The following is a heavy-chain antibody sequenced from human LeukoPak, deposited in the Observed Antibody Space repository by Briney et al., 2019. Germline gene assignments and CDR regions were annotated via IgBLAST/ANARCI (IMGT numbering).Heavy chain of an antibody. CDR3: ARGHTAMVVNY. J-gene: IGHJ4*02. CDR1: GGSITSDY. V-gene: IGHV4-59*01. CDR2: IYYSGSA. Sequence: KPSETLSLTCTVSGGSITSDYWSWIRQPPGKGLEWIGYIYYSGSANYNPSLKNRVTISIDTSKNQFSLKLSFVTAADTAVYYCARGHTAMVVNYWGQGTLVTVSS. D-gene: IGHD5-18*01.